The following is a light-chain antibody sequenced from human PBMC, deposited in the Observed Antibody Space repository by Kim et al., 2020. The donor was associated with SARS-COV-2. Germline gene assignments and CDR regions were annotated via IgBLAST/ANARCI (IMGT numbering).Light chain of an antibody. CDR1: QRLSSNH. CDR3: QQYGSSPLIT. CDR2: GAS. Sequence: PGERATNSCRARQRLSSNHVDGYQHKPGQGPRLLIYGASTRATGVPDRFRGSGSGTDFTLTITRLEPEDSAVYHCQQYGSSPLITFGQGTRLEIK. J-gene: IGKJ5*01. V-gene: IGKV3-20*01.